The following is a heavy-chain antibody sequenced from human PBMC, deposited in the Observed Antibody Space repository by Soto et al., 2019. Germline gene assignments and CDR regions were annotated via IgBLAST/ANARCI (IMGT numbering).Heavy chain of an antibody. Sequence: VGSLRLSWAASGFTFSSYWMHWVRQASGKGLVWVSRISFDGSTTTYADSVKGRFTISRDNAKNTLYLQMNSLRAEDTAVYYCARGGAHTAMANEYWGQGALVTVSS. D-gene: IGHD5-18*01. CDR3: ARGGAHTAMANEY. J-gene: IGHJ4*02. V-gene: IGHV3-74*01. CDR2: ISFDGSTT. CDR1: GFTFSSYW.